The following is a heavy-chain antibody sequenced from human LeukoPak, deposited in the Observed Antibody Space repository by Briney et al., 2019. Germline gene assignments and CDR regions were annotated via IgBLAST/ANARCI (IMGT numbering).Heavy chain of an antibody. CDR3: AKGLYDSSGYFDY. D-gene: IGHD3-22*01. CDR2: ISGSGGST. Sequence: PGGSLRLSCAASGFTFSSYWMSWVRQAPGKGLEWVSAISGSGGSTYYADSVKGRFTISRDNTKNTLYLQMNSLRAEDTAVYYCAKGLYDSSGYFDYWGQGTLVTVSS. CDR1: GFTFSSYW. V-gene: IGHV3-23*01. J-gene: IGHJ4*02.